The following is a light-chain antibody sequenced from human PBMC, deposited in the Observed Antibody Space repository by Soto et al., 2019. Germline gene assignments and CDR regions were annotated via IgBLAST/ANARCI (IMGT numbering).Light chain of an antibody. CDR1: NIGSDS. V-gene: IGLV3-21*02. CDR3: QVWDGSSDHYV. J-gene: IGLJ1*01. Sequence: SYELTQPHSVSVATAQTGPRITCGGDNIGSDSVHWYQQKPGQAPLLVVYDDSDRPSGIPERFSGFSDGNTATLTISRVEAGDEADYYCQVWDGSSDHYVFGTGTKVTVL. CDR2: DDS.